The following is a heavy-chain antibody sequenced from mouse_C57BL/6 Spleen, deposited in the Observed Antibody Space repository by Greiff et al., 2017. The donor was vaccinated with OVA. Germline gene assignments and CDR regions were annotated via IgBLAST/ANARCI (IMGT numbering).Heavy chain of an antibody. D-gene: IGHD3-3*01. CDR1: GYTFTSYW. CDR3: ARSAGTGAY. J-gene: IGHJ3*01. V-gene: IGHV1-61*01. Sequence: QVQLQQSGAELVRPGSSVKLSCKASGYTFTSYWMDWVKQRPGQGLEWIGNIYPSDSETHYNQKFKDKATLTVDKSSSTAYMQLSSLRSKDSAVYYCARSAGTGAYWGQGTLVTVAA. CDR2: IYPSDSET.